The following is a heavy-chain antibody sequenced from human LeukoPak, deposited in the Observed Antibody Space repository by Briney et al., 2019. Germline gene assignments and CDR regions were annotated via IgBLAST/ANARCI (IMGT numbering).Heavy chain of an antibody. V-gene: IGHV1-2*06. D-gene: IGHD3-22*01. CDR1: GYTLTDYY. CDR3: ARVGHYESSGYYEC. Sequence: ASVKVSCKASGYTLTDYYMHWVRQAPGQGLEWMGRINPNSGGTNYAQKFQGRVAMTRDTSISTVYMELSRLRSDDTAVYYCARVGHYESSGYYECWGQGTLVTVSS. J-gene: IGHJ4*02. CDR2: INPNSGGT.